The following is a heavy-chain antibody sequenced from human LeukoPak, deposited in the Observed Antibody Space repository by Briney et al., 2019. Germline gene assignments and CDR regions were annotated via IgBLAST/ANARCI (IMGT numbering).Heavy chain of an antibody. CDR2: IYYSGST. Sequence: PSETLSLTCTVSGGSISSHYWSWIRQPPGKGLEWIGYIYYSGSTNYNPSLKSRVTISVDTSKNQFSLKLSSVTAADTAVYYCAREVNVGSYYFDCWGQGTQVTVSS. CDR3: AREVNVGSYYFDC. V-gene: IGHV4-59*11. J-gene: IGHJ4*02. D-gene: IGHD1-26*01. CDR1: GGSISSHY.